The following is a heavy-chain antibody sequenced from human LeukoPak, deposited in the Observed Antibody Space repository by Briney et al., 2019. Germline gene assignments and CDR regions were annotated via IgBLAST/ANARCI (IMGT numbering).Heavy chain of an antibody. J-gene: IGHJ2*01. CDR3: ARVRHYDSSGPFDL. CDR1: GITFSTYS. V-gene: IGHV3-21*01. Sequence: GGSLRLSCAASGITFSTYSMNWVRQAPGKGLEWVSCITSSSSDLYYADSVKGRFTISRDHAENSLYLQMNSLRAEDTAVYYCARVRHYDSSGPFDLWGRGTLVTVSS. D-gene: IGHD3-22*01. CDR2: ITSSSSDL.